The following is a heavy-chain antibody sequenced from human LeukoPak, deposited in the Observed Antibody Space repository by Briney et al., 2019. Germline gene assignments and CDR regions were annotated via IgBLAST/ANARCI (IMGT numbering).Heavy chain of an antibody. V-gene: IGHV3-21*01. CDR1: GFTFSSYS. CDR3: ARGAAVAVLYCC. J-gene: IGHJ4*02. Sequence: PGGSLRLSCAASGFTFSSYSMNWVRQAPGKGLEWVSSISSSSSYIYYADSVKGRFTISRDNAKNSLYLQMNSLRAEDTAVYYCARGAAVAVLYCCWGQGTLVTVSS. CDR2: ISSSSSYI. D-gene: IGHD2-15*01.